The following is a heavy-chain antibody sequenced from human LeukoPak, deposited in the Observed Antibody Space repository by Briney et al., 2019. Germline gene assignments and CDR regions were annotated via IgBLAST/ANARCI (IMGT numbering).Heavy chain of an antibody. J-gene: IGHJ4*02. V-gene: IGHV4-39*01. Sequence: SSETLSLTCTVSGGSISSYYWGWIRQPPGKGLEWIGSIYYSGSTYYNPSLKSRVTISVDTSKNQFSLKLSSVTAADTAVYYCARRFEQLGPLDYWGQGTLVTVSS. D-gene: IGHD6-6*01. CDR1: GGSISSYY. CDR2: IYYSGST. CDR3: ARRFEQLGPLDY.